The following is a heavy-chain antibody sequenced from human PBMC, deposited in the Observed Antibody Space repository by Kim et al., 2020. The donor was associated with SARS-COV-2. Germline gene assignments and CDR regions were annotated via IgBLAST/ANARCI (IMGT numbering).Heavy chain of an antibody. CDR1: GGSISSYY. J-gene: IGHJ4*02. CDR2: IYYSGST. D-gene: IGHD2-15*01. CDR3: ARHTRERSPYAY. Sequence: SETLSLTCTVSGGSISSYYWSWIRQPPGKGLEWIGYIYYSGSTNYNPSLKSRVTISVDTSKNQFSLKLSSVTAADTAVYYCARHTRERSPYAYWGQGTLVTVSS. V-gene: IGHV4-59*08.